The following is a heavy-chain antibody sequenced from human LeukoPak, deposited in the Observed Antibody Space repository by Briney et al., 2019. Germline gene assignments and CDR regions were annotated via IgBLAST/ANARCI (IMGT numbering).Heavy chain of an antibody. V-gene: IGHV4-59*08. CDR1: GGSISSYY. CDR3: ASLTTVTQGYFDS. J-gene: IGHJ4*02. D-gene: IGHD4-17*01. CDR2: IYYSGST. Sequence: SETLSLTCTISGGSISSYYWSWIRQPPGKGLEWIGYIYYSGSTNYNPSLKSRLTISVDASKNQFSLKLSSVTATDTAVYYCASLTTVTQGYFDSWGQGTLVTVSS.